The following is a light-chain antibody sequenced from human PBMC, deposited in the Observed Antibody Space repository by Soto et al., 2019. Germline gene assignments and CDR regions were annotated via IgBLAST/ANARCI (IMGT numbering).Light chain of an antibody. CDR1: QSVTSNY. CDR2: GAS. CDR3: QQYGSSPGT. V-gene: IGKV3-20*01. Sequence: EIVLTQSPGTLSSSPGERATLSCWASQSVTSNYLAWYQQKPGQAPRLLIFGASIRATGLPDRFSGGGSGTDFTLTISRLKPEDSAVYYCQQYGSSPGTFGQGTKVEIK. J-gene: IGKJ1*01.